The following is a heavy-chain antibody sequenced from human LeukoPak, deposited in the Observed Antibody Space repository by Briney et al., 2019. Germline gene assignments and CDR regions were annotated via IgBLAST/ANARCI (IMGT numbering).Heavy chain of an antibody. CDR3: AKDQGGSYGNWFDP. J-gene: IGHJ5*02. Sequence: GGSLRLSCAASGFTFSSYAMSWVRQAPGKGLEWVSAISGSGGSTYYADSVKGRFTISRDNSKNTPYLQMNSLRAEDTAVYYCAKDQGGSYGNWFDPWGQGTLVTVSS. CDR1: GFTFSSYA. V-gene: IGHV3-23*01. D-gene: IGHD1-26*01. CDR2: ISGSGGST.